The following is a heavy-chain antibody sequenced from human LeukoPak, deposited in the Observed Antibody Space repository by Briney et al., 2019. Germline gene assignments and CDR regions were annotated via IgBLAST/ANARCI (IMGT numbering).Heavy chain of an antibody. CDR1: GYTFTSYA. CDR3: ARGRMVTTGWFDP. CDR2: INAGNGNT. D-gene: IGHD5-18*01. Sequence: ASVKVSCKASGYTFTSYAMHWVRQAPGQRLEWMGWINAGNGNTKYSQKFQGRVTISRDTSASTAYMELSSLRSEDTAVYYCARGRMVTTGWFDPWGQGNLVTVSS. J-gene: IGHJ5*02. V-gene: IGHV1-3*01.